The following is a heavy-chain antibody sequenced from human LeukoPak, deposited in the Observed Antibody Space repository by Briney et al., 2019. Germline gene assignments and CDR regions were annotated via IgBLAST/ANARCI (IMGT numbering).Heavy chain of an antibody. V-gene: IGHV4-34*01. J-gene: IGHJ6*02. CDR2: INHSGST. CDR1: GGSFSGYY. Sequence: SETLSLTCAVYGGSFSGYYWSWIRQPPGKGLEWIGEINHSGSTNYNPSLKSRVTISVDTSKNQFSLKLSSVTAADTAVYYCARAARPYCSSTSCYYYYGMDVWGQGTTVTVSS. CDR3: ARAARPYCSSTSCYYYYGMDV. D-gene: IGHD2-2*01.